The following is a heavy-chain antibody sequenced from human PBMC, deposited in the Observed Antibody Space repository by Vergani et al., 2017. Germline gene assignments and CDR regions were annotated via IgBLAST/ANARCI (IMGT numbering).Heavy chain of an antibody. J-gene: IGHJ4*02. CDR3: ARGDRNYYGSGSY. Sequence: QVQLVESGGGVVQPGRSLILSCAASGFTFSSYAMHWVRQAPGKGLEWVAVISYDGSNKYYADSVKGRFTISRDNSKNTLYLQMNSLRAEDTAVYYCARGDRNYYGSGSYWGQGTLVTVSS. D-gene: IGHD3-10*01. CDR2: ISYDGSNK. CDR1: GFTFSSYA. V-gene: IGHV3-30-3*01.